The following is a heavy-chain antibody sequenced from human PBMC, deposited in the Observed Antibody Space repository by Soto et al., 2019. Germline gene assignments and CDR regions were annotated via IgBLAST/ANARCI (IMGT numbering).Heavy chain of an antibody. CDR1: GFTFSSYE. V-gene: IGHV3-48*03. CDR3: ARGQYSSGGGYFDY. CDR2: ISSSGSTI. J-gene: IGHJ4*02. D-gene: IGHD6-19*01. Sequence: EVQLVESGGGLVQPGGSLRLSCAASGFTFSSYEMNWVRQAPGKGLEWVSYISSSGSTIYYADSVKGRFTISRDNAKNSLYLQMNGLRGEDTAVYYCARGQYSSGGGYFDYWGQETLVTVSS.